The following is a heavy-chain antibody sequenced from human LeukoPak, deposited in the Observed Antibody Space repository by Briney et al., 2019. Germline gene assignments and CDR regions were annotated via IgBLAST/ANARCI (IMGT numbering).Heavy chain of an antibody. Sequence: GGSLRLSCAASGFTFSSYSMNWVRQAPGKGLEWVSSISSSSSYIYYADSVKGRFTISRDNSKNTLYLQMDSLRAEDTAVYYCALHYYDSSGYPYYFDYWGQGTLVTVSS. J-gene: IGHJ4*02. CDR1: GFTFSSYS. D-gene: IGHD3-22*01. CDR3: ALHYYDSSGYPYYFDY. CDR2: ISSSSSYI. V-gene: IGHV3-21*04.